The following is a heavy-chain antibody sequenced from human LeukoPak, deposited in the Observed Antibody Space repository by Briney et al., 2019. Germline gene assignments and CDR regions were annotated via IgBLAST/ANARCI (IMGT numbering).Heavy chain of an antibody. CDR3: AREGKNYYDSSGYPFDY. Sequence: PSETLSLTCTVSGGSVSSGSYYWSWIRQRAGKGLEWIGRIYTSGSTNYNPSLKSRVTISVDTSKNQFSLKLSSVTAADTAVYYCAREGKNYYDSSGYPFDYWGQGTLVTVSS. CDR1: GGSVSSGSYY. CDR2: IYTSGST. J-gene: IGHJ4*02. D-gene: IGHD3-22*01. V-gene: IGHV4-61*02.